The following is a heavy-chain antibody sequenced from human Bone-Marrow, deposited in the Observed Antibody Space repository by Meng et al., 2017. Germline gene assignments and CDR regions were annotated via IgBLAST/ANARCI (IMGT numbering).Heavy chain of an antibody. CDR1: GGTFSSYA. D-gene: IGHD3-22*01. CDR3: ARLNYYDSSGYLSDVETHAFDI. Sequence: SCKASGGTFSSYAMHWVRQAPGKGLEWVSYISSSGSTIYYADSVKGRFTISRDNAKNSLYLQMNSLRAEDTAVYYCARLNYYDSSGYLSDVETHAFDIWGQGTTVTVSS. V-gene: IGHV3-48*03. CDR2: ISSSGSTI. J-gene: IGHJ3*02.